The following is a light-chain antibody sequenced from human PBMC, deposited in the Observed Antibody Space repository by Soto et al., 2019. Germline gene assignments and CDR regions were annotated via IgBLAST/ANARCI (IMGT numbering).Light chain of an antibody. CDR3: AAWDDSLNGVV. CDR2: SNT. J-gene: IGLJ2*01. CDR1: SSNIGSHT. Sequence: QSALTQPPSASGTPGQTIAISCSGGSSNIGSHTVNWYQQLPGTAPRLLIYSNTQRPSGVPDRFSGSKSGTSASLAISGLQSEYEGDDYCAAWDDSLNGVVFGGGTKLTVL. V-gene: IGLV1-44*01.